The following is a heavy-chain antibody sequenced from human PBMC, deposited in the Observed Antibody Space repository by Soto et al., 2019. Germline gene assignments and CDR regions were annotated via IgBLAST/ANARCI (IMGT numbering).Heavy chain of an antibody. D-gene: IGHD3-10*01. CDR3: ARAGSENDY. Sequence: EVQLVESGGGLVQPGGSLRLSCAASGFTFSHYWMTWVRQAPGKGLEWVANIKEDGSDRNYVDSVKGRFTISRDNAKNSLYLQLNGLRAEDTAVYYCARAGSENDYWGQGTLVTVSS. CDR2: IKEDGSDR. V-gene: IGHV3-7*05. CDR1: GFTFSHYW. J-gene: IGHJ4*02.